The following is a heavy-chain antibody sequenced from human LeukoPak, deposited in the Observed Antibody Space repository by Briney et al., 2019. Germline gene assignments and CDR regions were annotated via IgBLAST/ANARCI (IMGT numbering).Heavy chain of an antibody. CDR2: IYSGGST. Sequence: GGSLRLSCAASGFTLSSYAMSWVRQAPGKGLEWVSVIYSGGSTHYADSVKGRFTISRDNSKNTLYLHMNNLRVEDTAVYFCARAHLSTWYGWFDPWGQGTLVTVSS. V-gene: IGHV3-53*01. CDR3: ARAHLSTWYGWFDP. D-gene: IGHD6-13*01. CDR1: GFTLSSYA. J-gene: IGHJ5*02.